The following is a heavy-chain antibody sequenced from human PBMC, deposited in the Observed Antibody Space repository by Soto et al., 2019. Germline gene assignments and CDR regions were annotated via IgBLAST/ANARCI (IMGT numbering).Heavy chain of an antibody. Sequence: SETLTLTCAVYGGSFSGYYWSWIRQPPGKGLEWIGEINHSGSTNYNPSLKSRVTISVDTSKNQFSLKLSSVTAADTAVYYCARALTYYDYIWGSYRYVPWFDPWGQGTLVTVS. V-gene: IGHV4-34*01. J-gene: IGHJ5*02. CDR2: INHSGST. CDR1: GGSFSGYY. CDR3: ARALTYYDYIWGSYRYVPWFDP. D-gene: IGHD3-16*02.